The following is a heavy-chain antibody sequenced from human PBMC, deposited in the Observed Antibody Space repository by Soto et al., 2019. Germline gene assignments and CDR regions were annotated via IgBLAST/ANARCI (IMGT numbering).Heavy chain of an antibody. V-gene: IGHV1-46*01. CDR3: ARSYCSSTSCYWTLNWFDP. CDR2: INPSGGST. J-gene: IGHJ5*02. Sequence: ASVKVSCKASGYTFTSYYMHWVRQAPGQGLEWMGIINPSGGSTSYAQKFQGRVTMTRDTSTSTVYVELSSLRSEDTAVYYCARSYCSSTSCYWTLNWFDPWGQGTLVTVSS. CDR1: GYTFTSYY. D-gene: IGHD2-2*01.